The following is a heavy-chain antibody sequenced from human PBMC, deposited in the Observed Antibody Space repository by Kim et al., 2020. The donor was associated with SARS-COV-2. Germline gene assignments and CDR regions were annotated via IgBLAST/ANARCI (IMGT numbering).Heavy chain of an antibody. Sequence: SETLSHTCAVYGGSFSGYYWSWIRQPPGKGLEWIGEINHSGSTNYNPSLKSRVTISVDTSKNQFSLKLSSVTAADTAVYYCARGGTTVTTPRAEYFQHWGQGTQVTVSS. D-gene: IGHD4-17*01. CDR2: INHSGST. J-gene: IGHJ1*01. CDR3: ARGGTTVTTPRAEYFQH. CDR1: GGSFSGYY. V-gene: IGHV4-34*01.